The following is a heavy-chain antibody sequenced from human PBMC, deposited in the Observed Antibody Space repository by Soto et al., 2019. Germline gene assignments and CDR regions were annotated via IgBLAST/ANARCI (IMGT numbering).Heavy chain of an antibody. J-gene: IGHJ4*02. CDR1: GFTFSDYY. CDR2: ISSSGSTI. Sequence: AGGSLRLSCAASGFTFSDYYMSWIRQAPGKGLEWVSYISSSGSTIYYADSVKGRFTISRDNAKNSLYLQMNSLRAEDTAVYYCARSRYYYDSSGYYRLDYWGQGTLVTVSS. D-gene: IGHD3-22*01. V-gene: IGHV3-11*01. CDR3: ARSRYYYDSSGYYRLDY.